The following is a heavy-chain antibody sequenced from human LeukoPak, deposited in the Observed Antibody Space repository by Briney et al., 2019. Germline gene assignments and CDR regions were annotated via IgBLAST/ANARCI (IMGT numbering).Heavy chain of an antibody. Sequence: ASVKVSCKASGYTFTSYGISWVRQAPGQGLEWMGWINPNSGGTNYAQKFQGRVTMTRDTSISTAYMELSRLRSDDTAVYYCASSAGIAARQPSYYFDYWGQGTLVTVSS. V-gene: IGHV1-2*02. CDR1: GYTFTSYG. J-gene: IGHJ4*02. D-gene: IGHD6-6*01. CDR2: INPNSGGT. CDR3: ASSAGIAARQPSYYFDY.